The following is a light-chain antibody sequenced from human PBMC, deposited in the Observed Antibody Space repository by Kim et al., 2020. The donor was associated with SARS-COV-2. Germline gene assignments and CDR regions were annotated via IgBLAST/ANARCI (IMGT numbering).Light chain of an antibody. CDR2: DVS. CDR1: SSDVGGYNY. Sequence: GQSLTLTCTGTSSDVGGYNYVSWYQQHPGKAPKLMIYDVSNRPSGVSNRFSGSKSGNTASLTISRLQAEDEADYYCSSYTSSSTNVFGTGTKVTVL. CDR3: SSYTSSSTNV. V-gene: IGLV2-14*03. J-gene: IGLJ1*01.